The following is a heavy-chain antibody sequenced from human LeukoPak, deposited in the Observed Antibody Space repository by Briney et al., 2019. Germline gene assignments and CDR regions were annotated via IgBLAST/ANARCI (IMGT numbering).Heavy chain of an antibody. CDR1: GGSISSYY. J-gene: IGHJ4*02. CDR3: ARGSSGYYYGEFDY. D-gene: IGHD3-22*01. Sequence: PSETLSLTCTVSGGSISSYYWSWVRQPPGKGLEWIGYIYYSGSTNYNPSLKSRVTISVDTSKNHFSLKLSSVTAADTAVYYCARGSSGYYYGEFDYWGQGTLVTVSS. CDR2: IYYSGST. V-gene: IGHV4-59*12.